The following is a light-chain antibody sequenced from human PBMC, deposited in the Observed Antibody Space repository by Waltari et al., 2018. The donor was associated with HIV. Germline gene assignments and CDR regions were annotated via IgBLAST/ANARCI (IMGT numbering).Light chain of an antibody. CDR3: GADHGSGSNFVYV. J-gene: IGLJ1*01. CDR2: VGPGGSGG. V-gene: IGLV9-49*01. Sequence: QPMLPQPPSASASLGASVTLTCTLSRGYSTSKVAWYQQRPGKGHRFGMAVGPGGSGGTKGDGIPDRFSGLGSGLNRYLTIKNIREEDEGDYHCGADHGSGSNFVYVVGSGTKVTVL. CDR1: RGYSTSK.